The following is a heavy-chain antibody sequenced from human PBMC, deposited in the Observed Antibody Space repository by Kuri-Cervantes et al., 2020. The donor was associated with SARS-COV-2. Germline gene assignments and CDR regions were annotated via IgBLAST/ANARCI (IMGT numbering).Heavy chain of an antibody. V-gene: IGHV4-34*01. Sequence: SETLSLTCAVYGGSFSGYYWSWIRQPPGKGLEWIGEINHSGSTNYNPSLKSRVTISVDTSKNQFSLKLSSVTAADTAVYYCARDRATIFGVVTPSWYFDPWGRGTLVTVSS. CDR1: GGSFSGYY. J-gene: IGHJ2*01. CDR3: ARDRATIFGVVTPSWYFDP. D-gene: IGHD3-3*01. CDR2: INHSGST.